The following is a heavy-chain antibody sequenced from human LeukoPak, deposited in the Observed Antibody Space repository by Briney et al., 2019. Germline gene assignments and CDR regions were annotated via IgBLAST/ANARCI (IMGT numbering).Heavy chain of an antibody. CDR3: ARDGPHDAFDI. J-gene: IGHJ3*02. CDR2: IYPGDSDT. CDR1: GYSFTSYW. V-gene: IGHV5-51*01. Sequence: GESLKISCKGSGYSFTSYWIGWLRQMPGKGLEWMGIIYPGDSDTRYSPSFQGQVTISADKSTSPAYLQWSSLKASDTAMYYCARDGPHDAFDIWGQGTMVTVSS.